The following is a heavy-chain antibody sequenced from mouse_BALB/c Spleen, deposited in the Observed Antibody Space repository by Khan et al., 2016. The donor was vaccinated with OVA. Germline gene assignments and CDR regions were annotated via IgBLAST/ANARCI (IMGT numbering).Heavy chain of an antibody. CDR3: VREGAYYRSDGWFAY. V-gene: IGHV1-4*01. CDR2: INPSSGYT. Sequence: QVQLQQSGAELARPGASVKMSCKASGYTFTNYTMHWVKQRPGQGLEWIGYINPSSGYTNYNQNFNDKATLTTDKSSSTAYMQLSSLTSEDSAVYYCVREGAYYRSDGWFAYWGQGTLVTVSA. CDR1: GYTFTNYT. J-gene: IGHJ3*01. D-gene: IGHD2-14*01.